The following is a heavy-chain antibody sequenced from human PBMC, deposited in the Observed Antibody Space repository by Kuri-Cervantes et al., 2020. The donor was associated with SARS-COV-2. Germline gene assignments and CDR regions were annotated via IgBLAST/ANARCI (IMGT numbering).Heavy chain of an antibody. Sequence: GESLKISCAASGFTFSSYSMNWVRQAPGKGLEWVSYINSGSSTIYYADSAKGRFTISRDNAKNSLYLQMNSLSAEDTAVYYCAKEYGDYFRPRNNFEYWGQGTLVTVSS. D-gene: IGHD4-17*01. CDR3: AKEYGDYFRPRNNFEY. J-gene: IGHJ4*02. V-gene: IGHV3-48*01. CDR2: INSGSSTI. CDR1: GFTFSSYS.